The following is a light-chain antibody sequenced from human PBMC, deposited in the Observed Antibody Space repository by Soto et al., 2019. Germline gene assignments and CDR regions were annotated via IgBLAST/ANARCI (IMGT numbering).Light chain of an antibody. CDR3: QQYGSSPGT. CDR1: QSLSSSY. V-gene: IGKV3-20*01. CDR2: GAS. J-gene: IGKJ1*01. Sequence: EIVLTQSPGTLSLSPGERATLSCRASQSLSSSYLAWYQQKPGQAPRLLIYGASSRATGIPDRFSGSGSGTDFTLTISRLEPEDFAVYYCQQYGSSPGTFGQGTKAEIK.